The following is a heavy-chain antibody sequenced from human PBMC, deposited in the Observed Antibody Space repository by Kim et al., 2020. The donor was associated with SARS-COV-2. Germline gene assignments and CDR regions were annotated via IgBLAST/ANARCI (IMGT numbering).Heavy chain of an antibody. V-gene: IGHV3-7*03. J-gene: IGHJ4*02. CDR3: AREHEVFYGLRFAYFDY. CDR2: IKQDGSEK. CDR1: GFTFSSYW. Sequence: LSLTCAASGFTFSSYWMSWVRQAPGKGLEWVANIKQDGSEKYYVDSVKGRFTISRDNAKNSLYLQMNSLRAEDTAVYYCAREHEVFYGLRFAYFDYWGQGTLVTVSS. D-gene: IGHD3-16*01.